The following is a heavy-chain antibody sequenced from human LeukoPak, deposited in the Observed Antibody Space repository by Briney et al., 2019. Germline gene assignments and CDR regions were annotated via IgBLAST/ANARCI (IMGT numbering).Heavy chain of an antibody. D-gene: IGHD2-2*01. CDR3: AIGGDSSTSCYRRFNS. CDR2: IYPGDSDT. V-gene: IGHV5-51*01. J-gene: IGHJ4*02. Sequence: GEALQISCKGSGYRFTSYWIGWVRQTPGKGLEWMGLIYPGDSDTRYSPSFRGQVTISADKSISTAYLQWSSLKASDTAMYYCAIGGDSSTSCYRRFNSWGQGTLVTVSS. CDR1: GYRFTSYW.